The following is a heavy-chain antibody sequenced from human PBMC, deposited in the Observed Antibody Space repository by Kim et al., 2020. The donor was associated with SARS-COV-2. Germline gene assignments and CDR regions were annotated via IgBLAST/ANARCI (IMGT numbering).Heavy chain of an antibody. CDR2: INPNSGVT. J-gene: IGHJ4*02. CDR1: GYTFTGYY. Sequence: ASVKVSCKASGYTFTGYYMHWVRQAPGQGLQWMGWINPNSGVTNYAQKFQGRVTMTRDTSISTAYKELSRLRSDDTAVYYCAREGTSQGFDYWGQGTLVTVSS. D-gene: IGHD2-2*01. CDR3: AREGTSQGFDY. V-gene: IGHV1-2*02.